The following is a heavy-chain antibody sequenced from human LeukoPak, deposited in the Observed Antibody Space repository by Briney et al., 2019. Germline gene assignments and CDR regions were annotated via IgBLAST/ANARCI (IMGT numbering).Heavy chain of an antibody. CDR2: INSDGSST. D-gene: IGHD4-23*01. CDR1: GNYW. J-gene: IGHJ4*02. Sequence: PGGSLRLSCAASGNYWMHWVRQAPGKGLVWVSHINSDGSSTTYADSVKGRFSISRDNAKNTLYLQMNSLRVEDTAVYYCARGRPHGNDYWGQGTLVTVFS. V-gene: IGHV3-74*01. CDR3: ARGRPHGNDY.